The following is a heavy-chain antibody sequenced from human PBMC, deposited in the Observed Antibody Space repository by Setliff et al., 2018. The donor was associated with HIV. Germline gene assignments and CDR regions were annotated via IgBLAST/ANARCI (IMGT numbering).Heavy chain of an antibody. J-gene: IGHJ1*01. CDR1: GFSITTGYS. Sequence: TLSLTCAVSGFSITTGYSWGWIRQPAGTGLEWIGTISHTGRANYSPSLESRATISLDTSTNHFSLRLASVTAADTAVYFCAKMGDYYDGSGYNYPFNIWGQGTLVTVSS. CDR2: ISHTGRA. D-gene: IGHD3-22*01. V-gene: IGHV4-38-2*01. CDR3: AKMGDYYDGSGYNYPFNI.